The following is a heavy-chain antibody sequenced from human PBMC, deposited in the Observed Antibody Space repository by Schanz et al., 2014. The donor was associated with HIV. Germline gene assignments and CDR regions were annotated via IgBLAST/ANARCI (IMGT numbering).Heavy chain of an antibody. D-gene: IGHD1-26*01. CDR1: GGSLSSGGSYS. V-gene: IGHV4-30-2*01. J-gene: IGHJ6*02. Sequence: QLPLQESGSGLVKPSQTLSLTCAVSGGSLSSGGSYSWSWVRKPPGKGLEWIGHIYHTGGASYTPSLKSRVTMSVDKSKNQFSLKLTSVTAADTAVYYCARGPSGGLTPSRGMDVWGQGTTVTVSS. CDR3: ARGPSGGLTPSRGMDV. CDR2: IYHTGGA.